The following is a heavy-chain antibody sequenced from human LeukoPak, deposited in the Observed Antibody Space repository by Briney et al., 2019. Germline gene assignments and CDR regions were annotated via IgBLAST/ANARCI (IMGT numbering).Heavy chain of an antibody. CDR2: IYYSGST. Sequence: PSETLSLTCTVSGGSISSGDYYWSWIRQPPGKGLEWIGYIYYSGSTYYNPSLKSRVTISVDTSKNQFSLKLSSVTAADTAMYYCARESRFLEWSADYWGQGTLVTVSS. J-gene: IGHJ4*02. V-gene: IGHV4-30-4*08. CDR1: GGSISSGDYY. CDR3: ARESRFLEWSADY. D-gene: IGHD3-3*01.